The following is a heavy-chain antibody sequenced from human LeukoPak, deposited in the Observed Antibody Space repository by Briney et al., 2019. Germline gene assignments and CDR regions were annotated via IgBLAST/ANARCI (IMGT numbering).Heavy chain of an antibody. CDR2: IDWDDDK. Sequence: SGPALVKPTQTLTLTCTFSGFSLITTGMCVSWIRQPPGKALEWLARIDWDDDKYYSTSLKTRLTISKDTSKNQVVLTMTNMDPVDTATYFCARTRGYCSGGTCYREAYNWLDAWGQGTLVTVSS. D-gene: IGHD2-15*01. CDR3: ARTRGYCSGGTCYREAYNWLDA. CDR1: GFSLITTGMC. J-gene: IGHJ5*02. V-gene: IGHV2-70*11.